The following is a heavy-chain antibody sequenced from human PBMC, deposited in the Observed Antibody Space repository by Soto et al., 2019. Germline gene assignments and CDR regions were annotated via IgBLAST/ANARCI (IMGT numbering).Heavy chain of an antibody. CDR3: APQGVGATGYLY. D-gene: IGHD1-26*01. CDR2: ISESGSRM. J-gene: IGHJ4*02. V-gene: IGHV3-48*01. Sequence: EVQLVESGGGLVQPGGSLRLSCVVSGFTLGAYSMNWVRQAPGQGLEWVSYISESGSRMYYADSVKGRFTISRDTARNSLFLQMNSLRAEDTAVYYCAPQGVGATGYLYWGQGTLVTVSS. CDR1: GFTLGAYS.